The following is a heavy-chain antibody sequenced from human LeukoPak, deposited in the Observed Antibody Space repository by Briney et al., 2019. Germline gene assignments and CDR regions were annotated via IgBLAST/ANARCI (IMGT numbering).Heavy chain of an antibody. J-gene: IGHJ4*02. V-gene: IGHV3-48*01. CDR1: GFTFSSYS. D-gene: IGHD3-3*01. CDR2: ISSSSSTI. CDR3: ARDYDFGVVNN. Sequence: GGSLRLSCAASGFTFSSYSMNWVRQAPGKGLEWVSYISSSSSTIYYADSVKGRFTISRDNAKNSLYLQMNSLRAEDTAVYHCARDYDFGVVNNWGQGTLVTVSS.